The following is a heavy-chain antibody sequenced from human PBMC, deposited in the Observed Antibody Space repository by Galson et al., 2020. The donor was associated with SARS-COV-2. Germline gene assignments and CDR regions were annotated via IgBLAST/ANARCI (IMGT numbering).Heavy chain of an antibody. CDR2: IYTDGTT. CDR3: ATDRPGSYALTFGS. J-gene: IGHJ4*02. D-gene: IGHD3-16*01. V-gene: IGHV3-66*01. Sequence: QPGGSLRLSCAASGFIVSSNYMSWVRQPPGKGLEWVSIIYTDGTTYYADSVKGRFTVSRDNSKNTLYLQMNTLRAEDTAVYYCATDRPGSYALTFGSWGQGTLVTVSS. CDR1: GFIVSSNY.